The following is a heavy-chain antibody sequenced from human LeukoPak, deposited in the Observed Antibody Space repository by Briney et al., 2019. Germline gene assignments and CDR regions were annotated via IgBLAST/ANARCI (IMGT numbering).Heavy chain of an antibody. Sequence: PGGSLRLSCAASGFTFSSYAMHWVRQAPGKGLEWVSSISSSSSYIYYADSVRGRFTISRDNSKNTLYLQMNSLRAEDTAVYYCASYYYDSSGYYDFDYWGQGTLVTVSS. J-gene: IGHJ4*02. V-gene: IGHV3-21*04. D-gene: IGHD3-22*01. CDR1: GFTFSSYA. CDR2: ISSSSSYI. CDR3: ASYYYDSSGYYDFDY.